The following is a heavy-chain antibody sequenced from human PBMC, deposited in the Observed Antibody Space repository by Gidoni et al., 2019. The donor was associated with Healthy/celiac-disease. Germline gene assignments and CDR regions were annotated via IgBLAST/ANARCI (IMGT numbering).Heavy chain of an antibody. D-gene: IGHD2-15*01. CDR3: AKDGGIWPETPQH. CDR1: GFTFSSYA. J-gene: IGHJ1*01. Sequence: EVQLLESGGGLVQPGGSLILSCAASGFTFSSYAMSWVRQAPGKGLEWVSAISGSGGSTYYADSVKGRFTISRDNSKNTLYLQMNSLRAEDTAVYYCAKDGGIWPETPQHWGQGTLVTVSS. V-gene: IGHV3-23*01. CDR2: ISGSGGST.